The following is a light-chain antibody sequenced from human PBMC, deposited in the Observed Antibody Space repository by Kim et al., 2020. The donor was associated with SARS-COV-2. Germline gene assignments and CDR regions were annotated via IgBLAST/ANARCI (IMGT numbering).Light chain of an antibody. CDR3: QQLNSYPIT. J-gene: IGKJ3*01. V-gene: IGKV1-5*01. Sequence: ASVGDTVTITCRASENTNWYLAWYQQKSGKAPKLLIYDASILEEGVPSRFSGSGYETEFTLTITNLQPEDFATYYCQQLNSYPITFGPGTKVDIK. CDR2: DAS. CDR1: ENTNWY.